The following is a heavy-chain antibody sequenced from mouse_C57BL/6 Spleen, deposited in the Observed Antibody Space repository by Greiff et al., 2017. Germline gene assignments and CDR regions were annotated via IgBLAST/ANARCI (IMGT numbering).Heavy chain of an antibody. V-gene: IGHV1-7*01. J-gene: IGHJ3*01. Sequence: VQLQQSGAELAKPGASVKLSCKASGYTFTSYWMHWVKQRPGQGLEWIGYITPSSGYTKYNQKFKDKATLTADKSSSTAYMQLSSLTYEDSAVYYCARSPFITTVEFAYWGQGTLVTVSA. D-gene: IGHD1-1*01. CDR2: ITPSSGYT. CDR3: ARSPFITTVEFAY. CDR1: GYTFTSYW.